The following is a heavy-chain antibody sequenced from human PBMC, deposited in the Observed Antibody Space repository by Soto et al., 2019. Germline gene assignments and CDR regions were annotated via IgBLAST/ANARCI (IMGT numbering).Heavy chain of an antibody. J-gene: IGHJ6*02. V-gene: IGHV3-23*01. CDR3: AKRGDGGDPYNYGMDV. CDR1: GFTFSNYA. Sequence: EMQLLESGGGLVQPGGSLRLSCTASGFTFSNYAMTWVRQAPGKGLNWVSTINNVGYIYDADSVKGRFTISRDDARKTLYLQMNSLGVEDTAVYYCAKRGDGGDPYNYGMDVWGQGTTVIVSS. CDR2: INNVGYI. D-gene: IGHD4-17*01.